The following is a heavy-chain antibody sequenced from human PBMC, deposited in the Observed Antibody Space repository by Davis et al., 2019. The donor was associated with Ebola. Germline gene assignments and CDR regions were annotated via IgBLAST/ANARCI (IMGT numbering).Heavy chain of an antibody. J-gene: IGHJ4*02. CDR3: ATETKTAEDF. V-gene: IGHV1-69*10. CDR1: EDIFTNYI. Sequence: SVPVSFKASEDIFTNYINMSWVRQAPGEGLEWMGEIIPGLNIANYPQRFQGRVTFTADASTSTIYMEMTNLRSADTAVFYCATETKTAEDFWGQGTLVTVSS. CDR2: IIPGLNIA. D-gene: IGHD1-1*01.